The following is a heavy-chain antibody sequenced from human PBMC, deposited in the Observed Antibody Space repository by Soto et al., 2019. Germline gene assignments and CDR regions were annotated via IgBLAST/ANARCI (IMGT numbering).Heavy chain of an antibody. CDR1: GFTFSSYW. Sequence: PGGSLRLSCAASGFTFSSYWMSWVRQAPGKGLEWVANIKQDGSEKYYVDSVKGRFTISGDNAKNSLYLQMNSLRAEDTAVYYCARDAAYYDFWSGYLHGGMDVWGQGTTVTVSS. D-gene: IGHD3-3*01. V-gene: IGHV3-7*05. CDR2: IKQDGSEK. CDR3: ARDAAYYDFWSGYLHGGMDV. J-gene: IGHJ6*02.